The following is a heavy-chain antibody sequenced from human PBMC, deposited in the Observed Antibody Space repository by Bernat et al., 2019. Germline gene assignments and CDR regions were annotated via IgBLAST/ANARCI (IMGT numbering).Heavy chain of an antibody. CDR2: ISSNGGST. D-gene: IGHD3-3*01. V-gene: IGHV3-64*01. CDR3: ARTPLYYDFWSGYDDY. Sequence: EVQLVESGGGLVQPGGSLRLSCAASGFTFSSYAMHWVRQAPGKGLEYVSAISSNGGSTYYANSVKGRFTISRDKSKNTLYLQMGSLRAEDMAVYYCARTPLYYDFWSGYDDYWGQGTLVTVSS. CDR1: GFTFSSYA. J-gene: IGHJ4*02.